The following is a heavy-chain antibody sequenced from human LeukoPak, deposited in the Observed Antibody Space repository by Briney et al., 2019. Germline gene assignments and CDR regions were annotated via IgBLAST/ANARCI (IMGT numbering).Heavy chain of an antibody. Sequence: GGSVRLSCAAWGFTLRSYAMSGVRQARGEGGEWVAAINSGGSPYYADSVKGRFTISRDNSKNTLYLQMNSLRADDTAVYYCAKVKGGGVAGPAALLDYWGQGTLVTVSS. CDR3: AKVKGGGVAGPAALLDY. D-gene: IGHD6-19*01. CDR1: GFTLRSYA. CDR2: INSGGSP. V-gene: IGHV3-23*01. J-gene: IGHJ4*02.